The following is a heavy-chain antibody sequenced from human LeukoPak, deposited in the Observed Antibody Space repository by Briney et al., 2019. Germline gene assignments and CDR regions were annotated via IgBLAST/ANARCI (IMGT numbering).Heavy chain of an antibody. V-gene: IGHV1-69*05. D-gene: IGHD2-2*01. CDR2: IIPIFGTA. J-gene: IGHJ4*02. Sequence: AASVKVSCKASGGTFSSYAISWVRQAPGQGLEWMGGIIPIFGTANYAQKFQDRVTITTDESTSTAYMELSSLRSEDTAVYYCAIVVVPAAMFFDYWGQGTLVTVSS. CDR1: GGTFSSYA. CDR3: AIVVVPAAMFFDY.